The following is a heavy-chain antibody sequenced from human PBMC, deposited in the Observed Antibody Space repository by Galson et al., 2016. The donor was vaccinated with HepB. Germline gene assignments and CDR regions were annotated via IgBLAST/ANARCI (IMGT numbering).Heavy chain of an antibody. V-gene: IGHV3-33*01. CDR3: ARDRTMTNNAFDI. CDR2: IWYDGSDK. D-gene: IGHD3-22*01. Sequence: SLRLSCASSGFTFSSYGMHWVRQAPGKGLEWVAVIWYDGSDKHYADSVKGRFTISRDNSNNTLYLRMNSLRAEDTAVCYCARDRTMTNNAFDIWGQGTMVTVSS. J-gene: IGHJ3*02. CDR1: GFTFSSYG.